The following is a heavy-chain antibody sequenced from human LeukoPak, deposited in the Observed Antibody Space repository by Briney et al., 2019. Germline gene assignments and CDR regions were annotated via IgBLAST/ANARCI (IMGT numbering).Heavy chain of an antibody. J-gene: IGHJ6*02. CDR2: IYYSGTT. D-gene: IGHD1-26*01. CDR1: GGSISSDY. Sequence: PSETLSLTCTVSGGSISSDYWSWIRQPQGQGKELDGYIYYSGTTNYNPSLKSRVTISVDTSKNQFSLKLSSVTAADTAVYYCARTFSGSYYYYGMDVWGQGTTVTVSS. V-gene: IGHV4-59*13. CDR3: ARTFSGSYYYYGMDV.